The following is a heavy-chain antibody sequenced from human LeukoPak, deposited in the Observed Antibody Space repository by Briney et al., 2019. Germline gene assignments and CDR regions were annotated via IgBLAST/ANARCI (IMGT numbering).Heavy chain of an antibody. CDR3: ARGIYYDIDY. V-gene: IGHV4-61*05. J-gene: IGHJ4*02. CDR1: GGSISSSSYY. Sequence: SETLSLTCTVSGGSISSSSYYWGWIRQPPGKGLEWIGYIYYSGSTNYNPSLKSRVTISVDTSKNQFSLKLSSVTAADTAVYYCARGIYYDIDYWGQGTLVTVSS. CDR2: IYYSGST. D-gene: IGHD3-22*01.